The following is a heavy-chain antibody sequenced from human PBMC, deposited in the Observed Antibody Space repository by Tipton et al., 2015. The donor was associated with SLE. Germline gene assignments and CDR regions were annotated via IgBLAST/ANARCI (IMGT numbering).Heavy chain of an antibody. V-gene: IGHV3-23*01. CDR2: ISGSGGST. CDR3: AKDLKGYGGPLDY. J-gene: IGHJ4*02. CDR1: GFTFSSYA. D-gene: IGHD1-26*01. Sequence: GSLRLSCAASGFTFSSYAMSWVRQAPGKGLEWVSAISGSGGSTYYADSVKGRFTISRDNSENTLYLQMNSLRAEDTAVYYCAKDLKGYGGPLDYWGQGTLVTVSS.